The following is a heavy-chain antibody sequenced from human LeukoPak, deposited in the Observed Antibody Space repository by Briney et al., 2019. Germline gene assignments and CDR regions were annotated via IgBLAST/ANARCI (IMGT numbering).Heavy chain of an antibody. Sequence: GASVKVSCKASGYSFTSYDINWVRQATGQGLEWMGWMNPNSGNTGYAQKFQGRVTMTRNTSISTAYMELSRLRYEEPAVYYCARGKDQACTNGVCPNWFAPWGQGTLVTVSS. CDR3: ARGKDQACTNGVCPNWFAP. J-gene: IGHJ5*02. D-gene: IGHD2-8*01. V-gene: IGHV1-8*01. CDR1: GYSFTSYD. CDR2: MNPNSGNT.